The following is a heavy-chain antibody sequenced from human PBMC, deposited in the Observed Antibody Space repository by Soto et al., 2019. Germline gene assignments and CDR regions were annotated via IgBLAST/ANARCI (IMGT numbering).Heavy chain of an antibody. Sequence: SVKGRFTISRDNAKNSLYLQMNSLRAEDTAVYYCARDQGWSGLFDHWGQGTLVTVSS. V-gene: IGHV3-21*01. J-gene: IGHJ4*02. CDR3: ARDQGWSGLFDH. D-gene: IGHD3-3*01.